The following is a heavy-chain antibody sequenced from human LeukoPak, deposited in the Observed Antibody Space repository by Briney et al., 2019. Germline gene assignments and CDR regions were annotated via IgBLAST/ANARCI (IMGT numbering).Heavy chain of an antibody. Sequence: GGSLRLSCAASGFTFRNAWMDWVRQAPGKGLEWVGRIKSKIDGGTTDYAAPVKGRFTISRDDSKKTLYLQMNSLKTEDTAVYYCTTTYYYGSGSPFDAFDIWGQGTMVTVSS. V-gene: IGHV3-15*07. CDR1: GFTFRNAW. CDR2: IKSKIDGGTT. J-gene: IGHJ3*02. D-gene: IGHD3-10*01. CDR3: TTTYYYGSGSPFDAFDI.